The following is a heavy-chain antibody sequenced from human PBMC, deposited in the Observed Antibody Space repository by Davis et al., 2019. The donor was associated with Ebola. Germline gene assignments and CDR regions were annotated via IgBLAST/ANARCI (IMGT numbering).Heavy chain of an antibody. CDR3: ARAQFPTTSDH. J-gene: IGHJ4*02. CDR1: GGTFSSYA. V-gene: IGHV1-18*01. CDR2: INPHNGNT. Sequence: ASVKVSCKASGGTFSSYAIIWVRQAPGQGLEWMGWINPHNGNTNYAQNVQGRVTMTTDTSTSTAYMEVGILRSDDTAVYYCARAQFPTTSDHWGQGTLVTVSS. D-gene: IGHD1-1*01.